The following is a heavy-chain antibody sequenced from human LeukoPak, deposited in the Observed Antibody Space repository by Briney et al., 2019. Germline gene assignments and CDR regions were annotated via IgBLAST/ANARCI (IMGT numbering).Heavy chain of an antibody. CDR3: AIDYGGNSENAFDI. D-gene: IGHD4-23*01. V-gene: IGHV4-34*01. Sequence: SETLSLTCAVYGGSFSGYYWSWIRQPPGKGLEWIGEINHSGSTNYNPSLKSRVTISVDTSKNQFSLKLSSVTAADTAVYYCAIDYGGNSENAFDIWGQGTMVTVSS. CDR1: GGSFSGYY. J-gene: IGHJ3*02. CDR2: INHSGST.